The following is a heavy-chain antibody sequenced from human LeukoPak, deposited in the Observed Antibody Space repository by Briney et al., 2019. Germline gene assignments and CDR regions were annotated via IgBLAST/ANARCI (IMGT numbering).Heavy chain of an antibody. CDR2: IKSDGST. CDR1: GFTFSSST. D-gene: IGHD3-10*01. CDR3: ARAITYFYGSVTYDWFDP. J-gene: IGHJ5*02. V-gene: IGHV3-74*01. Sequence: GGSLRLSCAASGFTFSSSTMNWVRQAPGKGLMWVSRIKSDGSTIYADSVKGRFTISRDNAKNMVYLQMNSLRAEDTAMYYCARAITYFYGSVTYDWFDPWGQGTLVTVSS.